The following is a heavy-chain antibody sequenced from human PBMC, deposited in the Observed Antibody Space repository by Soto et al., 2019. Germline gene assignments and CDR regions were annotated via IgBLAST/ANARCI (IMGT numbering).Heavy chain of an antibody. Sequence: PGESLKISCKGSGYSFTSYWISWVRQMPGKGLEWMGRIDPSDSYTNYSPSFQGHVTISADKSISTAYLQWSSLKASDTAMYYCASTDSMTTVVRELYGMDVWGQGTTVTVSS. V-gene: IGHV5-10-1*01. CDR3: ASTDSMTTVVRELYGMDV. D-gene: IGHD4-17*01. J-gene: IGHJ6*02. CDR1: GYSFTSYW. CDR2: IDPSDSYT.